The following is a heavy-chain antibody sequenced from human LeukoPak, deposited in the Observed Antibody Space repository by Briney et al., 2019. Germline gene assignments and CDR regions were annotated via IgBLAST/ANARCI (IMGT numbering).Heavy chain of an antibody. CDR3: AREGSDYYGSGSYYRSYYYYMDV. D-gene: IGHD3-10*01. V-gene: IGHV4-4*07. J-gene: IGHJ6*03. CDR2: IYTSGST. CDR1: GGSISSYY. Sequence: SQTLSLTCTVSGGSISSYYWSWIRQPAGKGLEWSGRIYTSGSTNYNPSLKSRVTMSVDTSQNQLSLKLSYVPAADTVVYYCAREGSDYYGSGSYYRSYYYYMDVWGKGTTVTISS.